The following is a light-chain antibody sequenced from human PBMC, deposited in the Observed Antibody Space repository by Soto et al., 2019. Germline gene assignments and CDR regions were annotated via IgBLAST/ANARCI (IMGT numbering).Light chain of an antibody. V-gene: IGLV2-14*03. Sequence: QSALTQPASVSGSPGQSITISCTGTSSDVGGSNYVSWYQQHPGKAPKLMIYDVSNRPSGVSNRFSGSKSGNTASLTISGLQDKDEDDYYCGSYTSTSTLYVVGPGTK. CDR1: SSDVGGSNY. CDR3: GSYTSTSTLYV. CDR2: DVS. J-gene: IGLJ1*01.